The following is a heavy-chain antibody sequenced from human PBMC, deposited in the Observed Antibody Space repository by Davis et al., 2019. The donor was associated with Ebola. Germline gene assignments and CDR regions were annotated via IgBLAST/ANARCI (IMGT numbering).Heavy chain of an antibody. V-gene: IGHV4-34*01. J-gene: IGHJ6*02. CDR1: GGSFSGYY. Sequence: GSLRLSCAVYGGSFSGYYWSWIRQPPGKGLEWIGEIYHSGSSNYTPSLKSRVSISVDKSKNQFSLKLSSVTAADTAVYYCVRRLQFYYHGMDVWGQGTTVTVSS. CDR2: IYHSGSS. D-gene: IGHD5-24*01. CDR3: VRRLQFYYHGMDV.